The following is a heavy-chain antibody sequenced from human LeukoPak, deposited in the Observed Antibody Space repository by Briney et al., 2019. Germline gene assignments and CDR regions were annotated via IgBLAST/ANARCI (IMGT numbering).Heavy chain of an antibody. J-gene: IGHJ2*01. V-gene: IGHV4-38-2*02. CDR3: ARLGYSGSYYKGWYFDL. D-gene: IGHD1-26*01. Sequence: SETLSLTCTVSGDSISSGYYWGWIRQPPGKGLEWIGSIYYSGATHSNPSLKSRVTISVDTSKNQFSLTLSSVTAADTAVYYCARLGYSGSYYKGWYFDLGGRGTLVTVSS. CDR1: GDSISSGYY. CDR2: IYYSGAT.